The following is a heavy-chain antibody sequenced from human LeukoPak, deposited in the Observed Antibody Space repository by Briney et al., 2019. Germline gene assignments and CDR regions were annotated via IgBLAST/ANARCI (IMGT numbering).Heavy chain of an antibody. CDR1: GGSISSYY. V-gene: IGHV4-4*07. D-gene: IGHD5-24*01. Sequence: SSETLSLTCTLSGGSISSYYWSWIRQPAGKGLEWIGRIYTSGSTNYNPSLKSRVTMSVDTSKNQFSLKLSSVTAADTAVYYCARTSRDGYNRAYYFDYWGQGTLVTVSS. CDR2: IYTSGST. J-gene: IGHJ4*02. CDR3: ARTSRDGYNRAYYFDY.